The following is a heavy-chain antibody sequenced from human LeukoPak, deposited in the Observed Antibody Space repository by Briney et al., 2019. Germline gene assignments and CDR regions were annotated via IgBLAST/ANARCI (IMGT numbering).Heavy chain of an antibody. J-gene: IGHJ4*02. V-gene: IGHV4-4*07. CDR2: IYTSGST. Sequence: SETLSLTCTVSGGSFSSYYWSWIRQPAGKGLEWIGRIYTSGSTNYNSSLKSRVTMSVDTSKNQVSLKLSSVIAADTAVYYCATGDGYNSFDYWGQGTLVTVSS. CDR3: ATGDGYNSFDY. D-gene: IGHD5-24*01. CDR1: GGSFSSYY.